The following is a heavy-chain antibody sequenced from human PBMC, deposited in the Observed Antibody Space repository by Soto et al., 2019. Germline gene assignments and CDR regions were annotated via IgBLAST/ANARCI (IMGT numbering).Heavy chain of an antibody. D-gene: IGHD2-2*01. CDR2: IIPILGVV. Sequence: QVQLVQSGAEVKKPVSSVNVSCKASGGTFSTYSIGWVRQAPGQGLEWMGRIIPILGVVDYAEKFQDRVTITADRSTNTAYMGLSSLRSDDTAVYYCARGFAVVPAPDTGLNWFDPWGQRTLVTVSS. V-gene: IGHV1-69*02. J-gene: IGHJ5*02. CDR3: ARGFAVVPAPDTGLNWFDP. CDR1: GGTFSTYS.